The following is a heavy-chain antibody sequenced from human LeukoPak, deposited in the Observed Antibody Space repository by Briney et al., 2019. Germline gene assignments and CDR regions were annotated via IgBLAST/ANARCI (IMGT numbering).Heavy chain of an antibody. V-gene: IGHV1-2*02. CDR1: GYTFTGYY. D-gene: IGHD3-10*01. CDR2: INPNSGGT. CDR3: ARVVRWFGELFVLHYYFDY. Sequence: ASVKVSCKASGYTFTGYYMHWVRQAPGQGLEWMGWINPNSGGTNYAQKLQGRVTMTTDTSTSTAYMELRSLRSDDTAVYYCARVVRWFGELFVLHYYFDYWGQGTLVTVSS. J-gene: IGHJ4*02.